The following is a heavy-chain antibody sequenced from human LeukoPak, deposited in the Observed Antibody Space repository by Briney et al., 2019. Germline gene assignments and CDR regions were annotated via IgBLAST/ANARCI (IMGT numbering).Heavy chain of an antibody. J-gene: IGHJ4*02. Sequence: GASVKVSCKVSGYTLTELSMHWVRQAPGKGLEWMGGFDPEDGETIYAQKFQGRVTMTEDTSTDTAYMELSSLRSEDTAVYYCAAIVGATNCFDFDYWGQGTLVTVSS. CDR1: GYTLTELS. D-gene: IGHD1-26*01. V-gene: IGHV1-24*01. CDR2: FDPEDGET. CDR3: AAIVGATNCFDFDY.